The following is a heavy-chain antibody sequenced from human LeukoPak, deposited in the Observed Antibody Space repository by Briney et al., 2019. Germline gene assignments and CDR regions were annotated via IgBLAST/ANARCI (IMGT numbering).Heavy chain of an antibody. CDR3: ARVWSVSGSFFTSDYYYYMDV. CDR1: GFTFVDYW. J-gene: IGHJ6*03. CDR2: VKRDGSEQ. V-gene: IGHV3-7*01. D-gene: IGHD3-10*01. Sequence: GGSLRLSCAASGFTFVDYWMTWVRQAPGKGLEWVANVKRDGSEQYYVDSVKGRYTISRDNAKNSLFLQMTSLRAEDTAVYYCARVWSVSGSFFTSDYYYYMDVWGKGTTVTVSS.